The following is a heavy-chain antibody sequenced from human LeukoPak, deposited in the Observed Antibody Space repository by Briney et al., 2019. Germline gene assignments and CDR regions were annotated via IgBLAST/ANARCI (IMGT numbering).Heavy chain of an antibody. Sequence: GGSLRLSCAASGFTFSSYAMSWVRQAPGKGLEWVSAISGSGGSTCYADSVKGRFTISRDNSKNTLYLQMNSLRAEDTAVYYCAKPIEYSSSSFFDYWGQGTLVTVSS. V-gene: IGHV3-23*01. CDR3: AKPIEYSSSSFFDY. CDR2: ISGSGGST. D-gene: IGHD6-6*01. J-gene: IGHJ4*02. CDR1: GFTFSSYA.